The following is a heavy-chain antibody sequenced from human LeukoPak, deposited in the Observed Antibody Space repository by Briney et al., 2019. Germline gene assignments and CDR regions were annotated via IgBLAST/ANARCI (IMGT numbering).Heavy chain of an antibody. V-gene: IGHV4-31*03. CDR2: IYYSGNT. J-gene: IGHJ4*02. CDR1: GGSISSGDYY. CDR3: ARVLATFWEFDY. D-gene: IGHD5-24*01. Sequence: SETLSLTCTVSGGSISSGDYYWSWVRQHPGKGLEWIGYIYYSGNTYYNPSLKSRVTISVDTSKNQFSLKLSSVTAADTAVYYCARVLATFWEFDYWGQGTLVTVSS.